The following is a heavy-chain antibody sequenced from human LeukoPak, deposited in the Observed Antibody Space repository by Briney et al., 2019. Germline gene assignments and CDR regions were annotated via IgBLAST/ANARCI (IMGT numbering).Heavy chain of an antibody. CDR3: ARVRVGAVDY. V-gene: IGHV4-39*01. D-gene: IGHD1-26*01. Sequence: SETLSLTCTVSGGSTSSSSYYWGWIRQPPGKGLEWIGSIYYSGSTYCNPSLKSRVTISVDTSKNQFSLKLSSVTAADTAVYYCARVRVGAVDYWGQGTLVTVSS. J-gene: IGHJ4*02. CDR1: GGSTSSSSYY. CDR2: IYYSGST.